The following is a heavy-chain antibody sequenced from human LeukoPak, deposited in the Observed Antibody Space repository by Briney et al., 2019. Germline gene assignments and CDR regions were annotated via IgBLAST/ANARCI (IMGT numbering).Heavy chain of an antibody. Sequence: GGSLRLSCAASGFTFSSYSMNWVRQAPGKGLEWVSSISSSSSYIYYADSVKGRFTISRDNAKNSLYLQMNSLRAEDTAVYYCARPRYCSSTSCGPGYIWGQGTMVTVSS. CDR1: GFTFSSYS. D-gene: IGHD2-2*01. J-gene: IGHJ3*02. CDR2: ISSSSSYI. CDR3: ARPRYCSSTSCGPGYI. V-gene: IGHV3-21*01.